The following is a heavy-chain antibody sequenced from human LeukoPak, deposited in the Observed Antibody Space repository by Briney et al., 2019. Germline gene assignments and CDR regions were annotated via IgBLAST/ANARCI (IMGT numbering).Heavy chain of an antibody. CDR2: IANDANGRNE. V-gene: IGHV3-30*04. CDR1: GFNLNYYA. D-gene: IGHD3-22*01. CDR3: ARDYDSNGYHPAGGGY. Sequence: GGSLRLSCSAAGFNLNYYALNWVRQTPGAGLEWVALIANDANGRNEHYADSVRGRFIISRDTSKNTVSLQMNGLNVDDTAVYYGARDYDSNGYHPAGGGYWGTGTRVTVSS. J-gene: IGHJ4*02.